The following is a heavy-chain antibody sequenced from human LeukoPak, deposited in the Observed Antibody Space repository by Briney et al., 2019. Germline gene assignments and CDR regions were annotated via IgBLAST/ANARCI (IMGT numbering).Heavy chain of an antibody. J-gene: IGHJ4*02. CDR1: GGSISSYY. Sequence: SETLSLTCTVSGGSISSYYWSWIRQAAGKGLEWIGRVYLSETTNYNPSLRSRVTMSIDTSKNQFSLKLSSVTAADTAVYYCARDRNYYDSSGWTTFDYWGQGTLVTVSS. V-gene: IGHV4-4*07. D-gene: IGHD3-22*01. CDR2: VYLSETT. CDR3: ARDRNYYDSSGWTTFDY.